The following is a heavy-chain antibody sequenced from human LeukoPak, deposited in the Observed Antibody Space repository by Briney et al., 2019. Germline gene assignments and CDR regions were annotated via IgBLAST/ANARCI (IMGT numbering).Heavy chain of an antibody. D-gene: IGHD3-9*01. V-gene: IGHV4-4*07. CDR1: GGSISSYY. CDR2: IYTSGST. J-gene: IGHJ5*02. Sequence: PSETLSLTCTVSGGSISSYYWSWIRQPAGKGLEWIGRIYTSGSTNYNPSLKSRVTMSVDTSKNQFSLKLSSVTAADTAVYYCAREILTGPTRIRNWFDPWGQGTLVTVSS. CDR3: AREILTGPTRIRNWFDP.